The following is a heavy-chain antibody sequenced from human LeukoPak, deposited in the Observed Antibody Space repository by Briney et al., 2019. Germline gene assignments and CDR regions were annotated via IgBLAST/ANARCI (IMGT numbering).Heavy chain of an antibody. CDR1: GYTFTSYW. Sequence: GESLKISCKASGYTFTSYWIGWVRQMPGKGLEWMGIIYPGDSDIRYSPSLQGQVTISADKSISTAYLHWSSLKASDTAMYYCARREDNGSLDYWGQGTLVTVSS. V-gene: IGHV5-51*01. CDR2: IYPGDSDI. D-gene: IGHD1-14*01. CDR3: ARREDNGSLDY. J-gene: IGHJ4*02.